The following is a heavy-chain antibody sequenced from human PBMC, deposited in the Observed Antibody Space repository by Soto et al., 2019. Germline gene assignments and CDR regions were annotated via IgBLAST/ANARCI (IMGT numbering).Heavy chain of an antibody. D-gene: IGHD6-19*01. CDR1: GFIFSNYA. Sequence: VGSLRLSCAASGFIFSNYAMSWVRQAPGKGLEWVSAIGGNGADTYYADSVKGRFTISRDNSKNTLYLQMNSLRAEDTAVYFCAIPSGLTVTGPDYWGQGTLVTVS. CDR3: AIPSGLTVTGPDY. V-gene: IGHV3-23*01. CDR2: IGGNGADT. J-gene: IGHJ4*02.